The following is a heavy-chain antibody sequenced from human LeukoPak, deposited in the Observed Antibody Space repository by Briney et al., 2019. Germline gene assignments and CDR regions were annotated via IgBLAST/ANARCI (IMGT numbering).Heavy chain of an antibody. V-gene: IGHV1-46*01. D-gene: IGHD3-10*01. CDR3: ARDRDYGSGSYYFDY. CDR2: INPSGGST. Sequence: ASVKVSCKASGYTFTTYYMHWVRQAPGPGLQWMGIINPSGGSTSYAQKFQGRVTMTRDTSTSTVYMELSSLRSEDTAVYYCARDRDYGSGSYYFDYWGQGTLVTVSS. CDR1: GYTFTTYY. J-gene: IGHJ4*02.